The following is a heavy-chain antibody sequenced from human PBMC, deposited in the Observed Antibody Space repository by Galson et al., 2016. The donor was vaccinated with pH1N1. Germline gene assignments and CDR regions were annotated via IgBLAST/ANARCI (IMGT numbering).Heavy chain of an antibody. CDR3: ARAIGSRSAY. CDR2: IKEDGSET. Sequence: SLRLSCAASGFTFSNYWMHWVRQVPGKGLEWVANIKEDGSETYYVGSVRGRFTISRDNAKNSLHLQMNSLRDEDTALYYCARAIGSRSAYWGQGTLVTVSS. J-gene: IGHJ4*02. V-gene: IGHV3-7*01. CDR1: GFTFSNYW. D-gene: IGHD3-16*02.